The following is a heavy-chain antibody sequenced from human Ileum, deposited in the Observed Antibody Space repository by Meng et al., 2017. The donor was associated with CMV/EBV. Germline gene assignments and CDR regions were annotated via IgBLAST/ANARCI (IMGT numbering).Heavy chain of an antibody. V-gene: IGHV4-4*07. Sequence: VQLKGPGPGLVRPSETPSLTCTVSGGSISSYYWSCIRQPAGKGLEWIGRIYTSGSTNYNPSLKSRVTMSVDTSKNQFSLKLSSVTAADTAVYYCARYCSGGSCYSGRHNWFDPWGQGTLVTVSS. CDR2: IYTSGST. J-gene: IGHJ5*02. CDR1: GGSISSYY. D-gene: IGHD2-15*01. CDR3: ARYCSGGSCYSGRHNWFDP.